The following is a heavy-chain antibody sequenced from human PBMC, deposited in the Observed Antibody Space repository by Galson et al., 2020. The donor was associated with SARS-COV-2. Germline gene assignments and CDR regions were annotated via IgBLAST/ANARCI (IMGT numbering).Heavy chain of an antibody. CDR2: IYYSGST. D-gene: IGHD2-2*01. CDR3: ARRSLGYCSSTSCYEGFDP. CDR1: GGSISSSY. Sequence: SETLSLTCTVSGGSISSSYWSWIRQPPGKGLEWIGYIYYSGSTNYNPSLKSRVTISVDTSKNQFSLKLSSVTAADTAVYYCARRSLGYCSSTSCYEGFDPWGQGTLVTVSS. J-gene: IGHJ5*02. V-gene: IGHV4-59*08.